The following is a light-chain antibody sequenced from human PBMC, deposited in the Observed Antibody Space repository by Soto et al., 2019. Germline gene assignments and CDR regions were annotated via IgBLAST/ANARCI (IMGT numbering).Light chain of an antibody. V-gene: IGKV3-15*01. CDR3: QQYDNWPPVWT. CDR1: QSVSSN. J-gene: IGKJ1*01. CDR2: DAS. Sequence: EIVMTQSPATLSMSPGERATLSCRASQSVSSNLAWYQQKPGQAPRLLIYDASIRATGIPARFSGSGSGTEFTLTISSLQSEDFAVYYCQQYDNWPPVWTFGQGTKVDIK.